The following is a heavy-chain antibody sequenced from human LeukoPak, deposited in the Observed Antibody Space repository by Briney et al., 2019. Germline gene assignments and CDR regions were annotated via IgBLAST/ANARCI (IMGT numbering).Heavy chain of an antibody. V-gene: IGHV3-49*03. CDR3: TRGGVLTRDPFDY. D-gene: IGHD3-10*01. CDR1: GFTFGDYA. J-gene: IGHJ4*02. CDR2: IRSKAYGGTT. Sequence: GGSLRLSCTASGFTFGDYAISWFRQAPGKGLEWVGFIRSKAYGGTTEYAASVKGRFTISRDDSKSIAYLQMNSLKTEDTAVYYCTRGGVLTRDPFDYWGQGTLVTASS.